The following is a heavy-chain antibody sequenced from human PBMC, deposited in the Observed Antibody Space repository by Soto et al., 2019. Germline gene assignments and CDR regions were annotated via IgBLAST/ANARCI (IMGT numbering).Heavy chain of an antibody. J-gene: IGHJ4*02. CDR2: ISAYNGNT. CDR1: GYTFTSYG. D-gene: IGHD3-22*01. V-gene: IGHV1-18*01. Sequence: ASVKVSCKASGYTFTSYGISWVRQAPGQGLEWMGWISAYNGNTNYAQKFQGRVTITADESTSTAYMELSSLRSEDTAVYYCAKPAAAYYDSSGYHTQFFDYWGQGTLVTVSS. CDR3: AKPAAAYYDSSGYHTQFFDY.